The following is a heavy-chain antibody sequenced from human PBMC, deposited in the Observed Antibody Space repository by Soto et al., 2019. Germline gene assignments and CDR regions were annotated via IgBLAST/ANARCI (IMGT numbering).Heavy chain of an antibody. CDR1: GGSISSGGYY. Sequence: SETLSLTCTVSGGSISSGGYYWSWIRQHPGKGLEWIGYIYYSGSTYYNPSLKSRVTISVDTSKNQFSLKLSSVTAADTAVYYCARDRRGYYDFWSGSYYYSMGVWGQGTTVTVSS. CDR3: ARDRRGYYDFWSGSYYYSMGV. V-gene: IGHV4-31*03. D-gene: IGHD3-3*01. CDR2: IYYSGST. J-gene: IGHJ6*02.